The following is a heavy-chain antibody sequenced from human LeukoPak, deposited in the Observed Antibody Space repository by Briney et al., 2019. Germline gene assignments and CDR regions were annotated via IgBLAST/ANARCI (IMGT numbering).Heavy chain of an antibody. CDR2: INPNSGGT. CDR1: GYTFTGYY. J-gene: IGHJ4*02. D-gene: IGHD6-13*01. V-gene: IGHV1-2*02. CDR3: ARDLVDGMAAAGTFVY. Sequence: ASVKVSCKASGYTFTGYYMHWVRQAPGQGLEWMGWINPNSGGTNYAQRFQGRVTMTRDTSISTAYMELSRLRSDDTAVYYCARDLVDGMAAAGTFVYWGQGTLVTVSS.